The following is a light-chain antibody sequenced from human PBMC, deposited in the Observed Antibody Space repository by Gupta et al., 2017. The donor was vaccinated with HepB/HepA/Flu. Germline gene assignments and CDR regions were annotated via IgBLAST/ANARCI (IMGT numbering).Light chain of an antibody. CDR3: SSYTSSSTWV. V-gene: IGLV2-14*03. CDR1: SSDVGGYNY. Sequence: QSALTQPASVSGSPGQSITISCTGTSSDVGGYNYVSWYQQHPGKAPKLMIYDVSNRPSGVSNRFSASKSGDTASLTIAGLQSEDEADYYCSSYTSSSTWVFGGGTKVTVL. J-gene: IGLJ3*02. CDR2: DVS.